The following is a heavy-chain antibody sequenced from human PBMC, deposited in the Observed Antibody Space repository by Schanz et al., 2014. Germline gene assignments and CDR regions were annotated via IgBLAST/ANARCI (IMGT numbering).Heavy chain of an antibody. D-gene: IGHD4-17*01. J-gene: IGHJ4*02. CDR1: GDTFRSYT. Sequence: QVQLVQSGAEVKKPGSSVKVSCKASGDTFRSYTINWVRHAPGQGLEWMGWISAYTNNTNYAQKVQGRVTMTTDTSTGTAYMELRSLRSDDTAVYYCARGYGDSPTDFWGQGTLVTVSS. CDR2: ISAYTNNT. V-gene: IGHV1-18*01. CDR3: ARGYGDSPTDF.